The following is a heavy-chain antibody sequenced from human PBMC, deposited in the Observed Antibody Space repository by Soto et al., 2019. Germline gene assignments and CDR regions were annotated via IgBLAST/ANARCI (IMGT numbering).Heavy chain of an antibody. CDR3: ARDDYGIYPY. D-gene: IGHD1-26*01. V-gene: IGHV1-2*02. Sequence: QVQLVQSGTEVKKPGASVKVSCKASGYTITAYYIHWVRQAPGQGLEWMGWIDPRSGSTVYAQNFQGRVTMTRDTSISTVYMDLSGLRSDDTALYYCARDDYGIYPYWGQGTLVTVSS. J-gene: IGHJ4*02. CDR2: IDPRSGST. CDR1: GYTITAYY.